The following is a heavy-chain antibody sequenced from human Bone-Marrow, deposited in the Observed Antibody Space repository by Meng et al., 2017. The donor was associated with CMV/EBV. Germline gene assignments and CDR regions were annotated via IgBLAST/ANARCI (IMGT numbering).Heavy chain of an antibody. CDR2: ISYDGSNK. J-gene: IGHJ4*02. Sequence: GGSLRLSCAASGFTFSSYAMHWVRQAPGKGLEWVAVISYDGSNKYYADSVKGRFTISRDNSKNTLYLQMNSLRAEDTAVYYCAREGAVAGYFDYWCQGTQVTVSS. CDR1: GFTFSSYA. CDR3: AREGAVAGYFDY. D-gene: IGHD6-19*01. V-gene: IGHV3-30*04.